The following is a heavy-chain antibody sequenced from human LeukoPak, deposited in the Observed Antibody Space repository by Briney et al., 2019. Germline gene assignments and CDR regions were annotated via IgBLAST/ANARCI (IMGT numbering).Heavy chain of an antibody. Sequence: GGSLRLSCAASGFSFRSYSMNWVRQAPGKGLEWVANIKQDGSEKYYVDSVTGRFTISRDNAKNSLYLQMNSLRAEDTAVYYCARELPTGTDYFDYWGQGMLVTVSS. CDR1: GFSFRSYS. J-gene: IGHJ4*02. CDR3: ARELPTGTDYFDY. D-gene: IGHD3-10*01. CDR2: IKQDGSEK. V-gene: IGHV3-7*01.